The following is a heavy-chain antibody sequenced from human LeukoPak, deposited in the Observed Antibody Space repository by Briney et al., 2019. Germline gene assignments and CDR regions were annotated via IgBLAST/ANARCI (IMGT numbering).Heavy chain of an antibody. V-gene: IGHV4-61*09. CDR3: PRGPETPLNWYLDL. CDR1: GGSISSGRFC. J-gene: IGHJ2*01. D-gene: IGHD1-14*01. Sequence: SDTLSLTCSVSGGSISSGRFCWNWIRQPAGTGLEWLGHVYSSGSAKDNPSLKSRVTISLDTYKHQFSLKLNSVIAGDTAVYFCPRGPETPLNWYLDLWGRGTVLSVSS. CDR2: VYSSGSA.